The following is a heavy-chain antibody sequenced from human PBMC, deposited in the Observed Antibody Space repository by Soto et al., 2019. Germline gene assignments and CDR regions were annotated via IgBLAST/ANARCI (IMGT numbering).Heavy chain of an antibody. J-gene: IGHJ4*01. CDR1: GFSFSGSA. V-gene: IGHV3-73*02. CDR3: TRLAYSTTWYGFDF. CDR2: IKNKASNYAT. Sequence: EVQLVESGGGLVQPGGSLKLSCAASGFSFSGSAMHWVRQASGKGLEWVGRIKNKASNYATAYAASVKGRFTISRDDSENTAYLQMNSLKTEDTAVDFCTRLAYSTTWYGFDFWGHGTLVTVSS. D-gene: IGHD6-13*01.